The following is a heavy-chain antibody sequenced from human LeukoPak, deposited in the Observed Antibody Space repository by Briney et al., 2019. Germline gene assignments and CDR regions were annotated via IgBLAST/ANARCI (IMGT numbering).Heavy chain of an antibody. J-gene: IGHJ5*02. V-gene: IGHV4-59*01. CDR2: IYYFGST. Sequence: PSETLSLTCTVSGGSISSYYWSWIRQPPGKGLEWIGYIYYFGSTYYNPSLKSRVIISVDTSKNQFSLKLSSVTAADTAVYYCARGIVIGVDTAVGGWFDPWGQGTLVTVSS. D-gene: IGHD5-18*01. CDR1: GGSISSYY. CDR3: ARGIVIGVDTAVGGWFDP.